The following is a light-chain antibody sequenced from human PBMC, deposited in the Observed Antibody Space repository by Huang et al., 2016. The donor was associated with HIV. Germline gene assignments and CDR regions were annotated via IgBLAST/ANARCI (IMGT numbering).Light chain of an antibody. V-gene: IGKV3-11*01. CDR2: DAY. CDR3: QQRSHWPLLT. Sequence: EIVLTQSPATLSLSPGERATLSCRASLCVSSYVAWYQQKPGQAPMLLIYDAYNMATGIPARFSGRVSGTDFTLTITSLEPEDFAVYYCQQRSHWPLLTFGGGTKVEIK. J-gene: IGKJ4*01. CDR1: LCVSSY.